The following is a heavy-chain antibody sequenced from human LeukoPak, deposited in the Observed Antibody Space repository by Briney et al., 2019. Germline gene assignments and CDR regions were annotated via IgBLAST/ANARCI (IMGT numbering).Heavy chain of an antibody. CDR3: AKGAAAGLVDWFDP. CDR1: VFIFSNYA. Sequence: SGGSLRLSCAASVFIFSNYALMWVRQAPGKGLEWVSSITGRGDETFYADSVKGRFSLSRDNSKNMLYLQMYSLGAEGTAIYYCAKGAAAGLVDWFDPWGQGTLVTVSS. J-gene: IGHJ5*02. V-gene: IGHV3-23*01. D-gene: IGHD6-13*01. CDR2: ITGRGDET.